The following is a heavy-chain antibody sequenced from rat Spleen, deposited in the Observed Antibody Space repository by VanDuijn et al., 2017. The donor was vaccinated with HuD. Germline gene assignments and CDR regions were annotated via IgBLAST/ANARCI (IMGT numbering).Heavy chain of an antibody. CDR2: IISGGSNT. D-gene: IGHD1-8*01. J-gene: IGHJ3*01. V-gene: IGHV5S13*01. CDR3: AKEGDGGYSSYPNWFAY. CDR1: GFTFSSFA. Sequence: EVQLVESGGGLVQPGSSLKLSCTASGFTFSSFAMAWVRQAPKKGLEWVAAIISGGSNTYYPDSVKGRFTISRDYAKNTLYLQMDSLRSEDTATYYCAKEGDGGYSSYPNWFAYWGQGTLVTVSS.